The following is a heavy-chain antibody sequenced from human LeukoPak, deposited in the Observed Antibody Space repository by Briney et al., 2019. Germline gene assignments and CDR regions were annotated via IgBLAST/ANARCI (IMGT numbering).Heavy chain of an antibody. D-gene: IGHD3-3*01. CDR3: AREPDFWSGYHF. V-gene: IGHV3-53*01. CDR1: GFTVSSSY. Sequence: GGSLRLSCAASGFTVSSSYMSWVRQAPGKGLEWVSVIHTGGSTYYADSVKGRFTISRDNSKNTLYLQMNSLRAEDTAVYYCAREPDFWSGYHFWGQGTLVTVSS. CDR2: IHTGGST. J-gene: IGHJ4*02.